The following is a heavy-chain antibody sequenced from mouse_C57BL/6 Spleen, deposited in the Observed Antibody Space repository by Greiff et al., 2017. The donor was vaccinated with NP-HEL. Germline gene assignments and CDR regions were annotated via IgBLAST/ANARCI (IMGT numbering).Heavy chain of an antibody. Sequence: EVQLQQSGPELVKPGASVKISCKASGYSFTGYYMNWVKQSPEKSLEWIGEINPSTGGTTYNQKFKAKATLTVDKSSSTAYMQLTSLTSEDAAVYYCARRDTVPHAMDYWGQGTSVTVAS. CDR2: INPSTGGT. CDR3: ARRDTVPHAMDY. V-gene: IGHV1-42*01. J-gene: IGHJ4*01. D-gene: IGHD1-1*01. CDR1: GYSFTGYY.